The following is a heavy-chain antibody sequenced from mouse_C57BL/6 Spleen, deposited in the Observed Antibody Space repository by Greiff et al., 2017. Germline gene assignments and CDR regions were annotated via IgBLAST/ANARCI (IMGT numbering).Heavy chain of an antibody. V-gene: IGHV5-15*01. J-gene: IGHJ1*03. CDR2: ISNLAYSI. CDR3: ARAPDSSGYWYFDV. CDR1: GFTFSDYG. D-gene: IGHD3-2*02. Sequence: EVHLVESGGGLVQPGGSLKLSCAASGFTFSDYGMAWVRQAPRKGPEWVAFISNLAYSIYYADTVTGRFTISRENAKNTLYLEMSSLRSEDTAMYYCARAPDSSGYWYFDVWGTGTTVTVSS.